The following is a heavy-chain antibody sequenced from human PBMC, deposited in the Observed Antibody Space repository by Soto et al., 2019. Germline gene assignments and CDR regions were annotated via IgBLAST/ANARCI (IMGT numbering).Heavy chain of an antibody. Sequence: SGPTLVNPTETLTLTCTVSGFSLSNPRMGVSWIRQPPGKALEWLAHTFSNDDKSYSTSLKSRVTISKDTSKSQVVLTMTNMDPVDTATYYCARVYDSSGYEYWGQGTLVTVSS. D-gene: IGHD3-22*01. CDR2: TFSNDDK. CDR3: ARVYDSSGYEY. CDR1: GFSLSNPRMG. V-gene: IGHV2-26*01. J-gene: IGHJ4*02.